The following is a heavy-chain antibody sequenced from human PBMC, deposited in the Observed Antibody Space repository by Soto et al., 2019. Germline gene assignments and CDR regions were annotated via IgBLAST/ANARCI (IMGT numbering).Heavy chain of an antibody. Sequence: EVQLVESGGGLVQPGRSLRLSCAASGFTFDDYAMHWVRQGPGKGLEWVSSISWNSGNLGYADSVKGRFTISRDNAKNSLYLQMNSLRGEDTALYYCATGASTTGFAFNDYWGQGTLVTVSS. CDR3: ATGASTTGFAFNDY. CDR1: GFTFDDYA. D-gene: IGHD4-17*01. J-gene: IGHJ4*02. CDR2: ISWNSGNL. V-gene: IGHV3-9*01.